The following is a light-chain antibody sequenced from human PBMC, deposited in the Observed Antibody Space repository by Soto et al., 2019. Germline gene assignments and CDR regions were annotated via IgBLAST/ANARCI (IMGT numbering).Light chain of an antibody. J-gene: IGKJ2*01. CDR3: MQRIEFPYT. CDR1: QTLLNSHDGNTY. V-gene: IGKV2-40*01. CDR2: TLS. Sequence: IVMTQTPLSLPVTPGEPASISCRSSQTLLNSHDGNTYLDWYVQKAVQSPRLLIYTLSYRASGAPDSFSGSGSGTDFTLKISRVEADDVGVYSCMQRIEFPYTLGQGTKLEI.